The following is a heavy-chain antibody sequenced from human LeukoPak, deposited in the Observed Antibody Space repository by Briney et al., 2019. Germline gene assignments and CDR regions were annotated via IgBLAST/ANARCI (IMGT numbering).Heavy chain of an antibody. D-gene: IGHD2-2*01. CDR3: TTRQKGYCSSTSCYQDY. CDR2: IKSKTDGGTT. CDR1: GFTFSNAW. Sequence: PGGSLRLSCAASGFTFSNAWMSWVRQAPGKGLEWVGRIKSKTDGGTTDYAAPVKGRFTISRDDSKNTLYLQMNSLKTEDTAVYYRTTRQKGYCSSTSCYQDYWGQGTLVTVSS. V-gene: IGHV3-15*01. J-gene: IGHJ4*02.